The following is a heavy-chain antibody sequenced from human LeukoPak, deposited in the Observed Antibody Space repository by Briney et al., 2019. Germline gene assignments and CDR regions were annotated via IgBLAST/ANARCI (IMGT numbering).Heavy chain of an antibody. V-gene: IGHV3-23*01. CDR3: AKGGSGYVKGFDY. CDR1: GFTFSSYA. D-gene: IGHD5-12*01. Sequence: PGGPLRLSCAASGFTFSSYAMSWVRQAPGKGLEWVSAISGSGGSTYYADSVKGRFTISRDNSKNTLYLQMNSLRAEDTAVYYCAKGGSGYVKGFDYWGQGTLVTVSS. CDR2: ISGSGGST. J-gene: IGHJ4*02.